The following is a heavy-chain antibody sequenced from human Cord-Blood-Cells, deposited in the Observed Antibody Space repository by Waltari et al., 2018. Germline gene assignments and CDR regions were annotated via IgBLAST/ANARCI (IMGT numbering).Heavy chain of an antibody. D-gene: IGHD6-19*01. V-gene: IGHV4-39*07. Sequence: QLQLQESGPGLVKPSETLSLTCTVSGGSISSSSYYWGWIRQPPGKGLEWIGSIYYSGSTYYNPSLKRRVTISVDTSKNQFSLKLSAVTAADTAVYYCARRGAVAGMDYWGQGTLVTVSS. CDR3: ARRGAVAGMDY. J-gene: IGHJ4*02. CDR1: GGSISSSSYY. CDR2: IYYSGST.